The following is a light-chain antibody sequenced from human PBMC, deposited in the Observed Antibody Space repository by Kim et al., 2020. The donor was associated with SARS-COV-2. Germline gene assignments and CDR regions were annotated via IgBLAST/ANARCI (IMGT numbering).Light chain of an antibody. CDR3: LQHSTYPIT. V-gene: IGKV1-17*01. CDR2: GAS. CDR1: QESRND. J-gene: IGKJ5*01. Sequence: ASVGDRVTITCRASQESRNDLGWYQKNPGRDPKRLIYGASSLQSGVPSRFSGSGAGTEFTLTISSVQPEDFATYFCLQHSTYPITFGQGTRREIK.